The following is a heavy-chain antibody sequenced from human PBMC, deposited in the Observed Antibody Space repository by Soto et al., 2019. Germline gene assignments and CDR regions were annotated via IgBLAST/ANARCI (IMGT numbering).Heavy chain of an antibody. CDR3: ARQYDLGYFDY. Sequence: QVQLVQSGAEVKKPGASVKVSCKASGYTFTSYAMHWVRQAPGQRLEWMGWINAGNGNTKYSQKVQGRVTITRDTSASTAYMELSSLRSEDTAVYYCARQYDLGYFDYWGQGTLVTVSS. CDR1: GYTFTSYA. V-gene: IGHV1-3*01. D-gene: IGHD3-3*01. CDR2: INAGNGNT. J-gene: IGHJ4*02.